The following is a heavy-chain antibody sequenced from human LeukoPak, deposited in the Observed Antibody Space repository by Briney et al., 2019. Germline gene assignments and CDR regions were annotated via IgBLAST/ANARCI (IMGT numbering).Heavy chain of an antibody. CDR2: IYHSWST. CDR1: GGSFSGYY. Sequence: PSETLSLTCAVYGGSFSGYYWGWIRQPPGKGLEWIGSIYHSWSTYYNPSLQRRVTISVDTSKNQFSLKLSSVTAADTAVYYCASQPYYYDSSGYYPYYFDYWGQGTLVTVSS. CDR3: ASQPYYYDSSGYYPYYFDY. J-gene: IGHJ4*02. V-gene: IGHV4-38-2*01. D-gene: IGHD3-22*01.